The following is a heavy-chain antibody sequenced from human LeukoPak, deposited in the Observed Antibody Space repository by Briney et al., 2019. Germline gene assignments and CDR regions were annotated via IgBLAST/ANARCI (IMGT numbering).Heavy chain of an antibody. CDR3: ARGYYDSSGYYYLGFDY. Sequence: ASVKVSCKASGYTFTSSAMNWVGQAPGQGLEWMGWINTNTANPTYAQGFTGRFVFSLDTSGSTAYLQISSLKAEDTAVYYCARGYYDSSGYYYLGFDYWGQGTLVTVSS. CDR2: INTNTANP. CDR1: GYTFTSSA. J-gene: IGHJ4*02. D-gene: IGHD3-22*01. V-gene: IGHV7-4-1*02.